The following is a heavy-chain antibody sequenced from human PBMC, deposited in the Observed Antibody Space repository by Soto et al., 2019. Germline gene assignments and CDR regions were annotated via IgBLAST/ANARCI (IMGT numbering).Heavy chain of an antibody. J-gene: IGHJ6*02. CDR3: ARDLRNYSLQHYYYYAMDV. D-gene: IGHD2-21*01. CDR2: VYFSGST. Sequence: QVQLQESGPGLVKSSETLSLTCTVSGGSVSNGMYYWSWIRQPPGKGLEWIGNVYFSGSTNYNPSLKSRVTMSVDTSKNQFSLRLTSVTAADTAVYYCARDLRNYSLQHYYYYAMDVWGQGTTVTVSS. V-gene: IGHV4-61*01. CDR1: GGSVSNGMYY.